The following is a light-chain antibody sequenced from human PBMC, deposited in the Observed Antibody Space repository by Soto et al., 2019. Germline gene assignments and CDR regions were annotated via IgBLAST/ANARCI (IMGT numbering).Light chain of an antibody. Sequence: QSVLTQPASVSGSPGQSITISCTGTRNDVGGYNYVSWYQLHPGKAPKLIIFEVTKRPSGISYRFSGSKSGNTASLTISGLQAEDEADYSCSSYTTSATYVFGTGTKLTVL. V-gene: IGLV2-14*01. J-gene: IGLJ1*01. CDR1: RNDVGGYNY. CDR2: EVT. CDR3: SSYTTSATYV.